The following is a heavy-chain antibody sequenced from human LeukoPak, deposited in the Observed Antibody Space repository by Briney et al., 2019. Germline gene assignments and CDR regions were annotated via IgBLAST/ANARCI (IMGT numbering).Heavy chain of an antibody. CDR3: AKWGYYDILTGYDY. V-gene: IGHV3-23*01. CDR1: GFTFSSYA. D-gene: IGHD3-9*01. CDR2: ISGSGGST. J-gene: IGHJ4*02. Sequence: GGPLRLSCAASGFTFSSYAMSWVRQAPGKGLEWVSAISGSGGSTYYADSVKGRFTISRDNSKNTLYLQMNSLRAEDTAVYCCAKWGYYDILTGYDYWGQGTLVTVSS.